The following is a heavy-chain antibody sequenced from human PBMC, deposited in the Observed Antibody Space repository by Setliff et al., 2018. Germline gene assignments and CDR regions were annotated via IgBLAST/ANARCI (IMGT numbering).Heavy chain of an antibody. Sequence: GGSLRLSCAASGFTFNQYWMTWVRQAPGKGLEWVANIDPDGIGKYYIDSVRGRFTISRDNAKNTLFLHMNDLRAEDTAVYYCAKVLYPGVGYFYGMDVWGQGTTVTVSS. CDR1: GFTFNQYW. D-gene: IGHD3-10*01. V-gene: IGHV3-7*01. CDR3: AKVLYPGVGYFYGMDV. CDR2: IDPDGIGK. J-gene: IGHJ6*02.